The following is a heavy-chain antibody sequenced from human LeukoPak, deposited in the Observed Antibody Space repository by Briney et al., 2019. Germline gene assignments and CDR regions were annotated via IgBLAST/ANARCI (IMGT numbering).Heavy chain of an antibody. CDR3: ARASIVGATPYYFDY. Sequence: SETLSLTCTVSGGSISSSSYYWGWIRQPPGKGLEWIGYIYYSGSTNYNPSLKSRVTISVDTSKNQFSLKLSSVTAADTAVYYCARASIVGATPYYFDYWGQGTLVTVSS. D-gene: IGHD1-26*01. CDR1: GGSISSSSYY. J-gene: IGHJ4*02. CDR2: IYYSGST. V-gene: IGHV4-61*05.